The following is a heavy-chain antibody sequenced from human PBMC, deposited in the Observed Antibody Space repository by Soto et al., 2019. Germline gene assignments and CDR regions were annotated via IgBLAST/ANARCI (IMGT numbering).Heavy chain of an antibody. CDR2: ITNRGTHT. Sequence: GGSLRLSCTASGFSFSSYTMNWVRQAPGKGLQWVASITNRGTHTYSADSVKGRFTISRDNDKNSLYLQMNNLRAEDTATYYCTRAHEVAWFDSWGLGTLVTVS. CDR3: TRAHEVAWFDS. V-gene: IGHV3-21*06. CDR1: GFSFSSYT. D-gene: IGHD2-15*01. J-gene: IGHJ5*01.